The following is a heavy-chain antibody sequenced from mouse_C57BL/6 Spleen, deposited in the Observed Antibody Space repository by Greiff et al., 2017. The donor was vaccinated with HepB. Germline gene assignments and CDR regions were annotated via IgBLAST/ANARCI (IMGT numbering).Heavy chain of an antibody. CDR3: ARKDYFDV. J-gene: IGHJ1*03. CDR1: GYTFTSYW. CDR2: IDPSDSYT. V-gene: IGHV1-69*01. Sequence: QVQLQQSGAELVMPGASVKLSCKASGYTFTSYWMHWVKQRPGQGLEWIGEIDPSDSYTNYNQKFKGKSTLTVDKSSSTAYMQLSSLTSEDSAVYYCARKDYFDVWGTGTTVTVSS.